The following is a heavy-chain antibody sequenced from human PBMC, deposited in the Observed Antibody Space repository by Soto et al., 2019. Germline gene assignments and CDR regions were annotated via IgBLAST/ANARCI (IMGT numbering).Heavy chain of an antibody. J-gene: IGHJ6*02. CDR3: ARTGYWGPMDV. CDR2: ISSSGSTI. CDR1: GFTFSSYE. V-gene: IGHV3-48*03. Sequence: GGSLRLSCVASGFTFSSYEMNWVRQAPGKGLEWVSYISSSGSTIYYADSVKGRFTISRDNAKNSLYLQMNSLRAEDTAVYYCARTGYWGPMDVWGQGTTVTVYS. D-gene: IGHD3-9*01.